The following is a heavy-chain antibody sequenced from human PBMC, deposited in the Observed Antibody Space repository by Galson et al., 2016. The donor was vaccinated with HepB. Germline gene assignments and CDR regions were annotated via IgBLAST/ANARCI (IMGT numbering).Heavy chain of an antibody. V-gene: IGHV3-33*01. CDR2: IWFDGRNK. CDR3: ASDRGEYSTPWAGGMDV. D-gene: IGHD6-13*01. CDR1: GFIFSSYG. J-gene: IGHJ6*02. Sequence: SLRLSCAASGFIFSSYGMHWVRQAPGKGLEWVAVIWFDGRNKSYAESVKGRFTISRDDSKNTRFLEMQSLRVEDTAVYYCASDRGEYSTPWAGGMDVWGRGTTVTVSS.